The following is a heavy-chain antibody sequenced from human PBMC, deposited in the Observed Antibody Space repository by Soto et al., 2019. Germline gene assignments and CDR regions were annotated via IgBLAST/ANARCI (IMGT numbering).Heavy chain of an antibody. CDR2: IFHTGTT. Sequence: SETLSLTCTVSGGSISSGYHWAWIRQPPGMRLEWVASIFHTGTTYYNPSLTSRVTISVDTSKNQFSLKLTSVTAADTAVYYCARYIAAAGTLFAYWGQGTLVTVSS. J-gene: IGHJ4*02. V-gene: IGHV4-38-2*02. D-gene: IGHD6-13*01. CDR3: ARYIAAAGTLFAY. CDR1: GGSISSGYH.